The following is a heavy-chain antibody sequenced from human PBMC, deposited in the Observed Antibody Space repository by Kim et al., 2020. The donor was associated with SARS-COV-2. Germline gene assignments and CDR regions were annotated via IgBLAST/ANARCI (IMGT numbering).Heavy chain of an antibody. D-gene: IGHD6-13*01. V-gene: IGHV1-24*01. CDR3: ATASVAAAGGLFFDY. J-gene: IGHJ4*02. Sequence: KFQGRVTMTEDTSTDTAYMELSSLRSEDTAVYYCATASVAAAGGLFFDYWGQGTLVTVSS.